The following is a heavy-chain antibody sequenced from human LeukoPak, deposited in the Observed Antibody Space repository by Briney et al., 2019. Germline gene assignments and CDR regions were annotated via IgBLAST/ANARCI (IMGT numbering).Heavy chain of an antibody. V-gene: IGHV4-59*01. J-gene: IGHJ4*02. CDR2: IYYSGST. CDR3: ARADMATNPFDY. CDR1: GGSISSYY. Sequence: SVTLSLTCTVSGGSISSYYWSWIRQPPGNGLEWIGYIYYSGSTKYNPSLTSRVTISVDTSKNQFSLNLSSVTAADTAVYYCARADMATNPFDYWGQGTLVIVSS. D-gene: IGHD5-24*01.